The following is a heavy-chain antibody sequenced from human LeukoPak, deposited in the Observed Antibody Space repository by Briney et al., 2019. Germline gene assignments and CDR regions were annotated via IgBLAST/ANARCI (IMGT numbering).Heavy chain of an antibody. D-gene: IGHD5-18*01. CDR1: EFSVGSNY. J-gene: IGHJ4*02. CDR3: ARDWGQRIQLWSPLDY. V-gene: IGHV3-53*01. CDR2: IYSGGST. Sequence: SGGSLRLSCAASEFSVGSNYMTWVRQAPGKGLEWVSLIYSGGSTYYADSVKGRFTISRDNSKNTLYLQMNSLRAEDTAVYYCARDWGQRIQLWSPLDYWGQGTLVTVSS.